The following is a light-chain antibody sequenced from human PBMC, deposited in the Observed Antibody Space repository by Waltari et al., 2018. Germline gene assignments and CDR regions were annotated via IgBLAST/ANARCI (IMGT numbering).Light chain of an antibody. V-gene: IGKV3-20*01. CDR2: GAS. Sequence: EVVLTQSPGTLSLSPGERAALSCRASQSVSSTYLAWYQQKPGQAPRLLIYGASSRATGIPDRFSGSGSGTDFTLTISRLEPEDFGVYYCQHYVSSLSLTFGQGTKVEVK. CDR1: QSVSSTY. CDR3: QHYVSSLSLT. J-gene: IGKJ1*01.